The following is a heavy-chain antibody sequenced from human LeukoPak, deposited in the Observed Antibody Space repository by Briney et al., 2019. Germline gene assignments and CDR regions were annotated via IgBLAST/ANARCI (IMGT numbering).Heavy chain of an antibody. CDR2: ISTNSGGT. D-gene: IGHD3-22*01. CDR1: GYTFTGYY. CDR3: ARGLAVVSPLDF. J-gene: IGHJ4*02. V-gene: IGHV1-2*02. Sequence: ASVKVSCKASGYTFTGYYIHWVRQAPGQGPEWMGWISTNSGGTNYGQKFQGRVTMTRDTSISTANMELSRLTSDDTAVYYCARGLAVVSPLDFWGQGTLVTVSS.